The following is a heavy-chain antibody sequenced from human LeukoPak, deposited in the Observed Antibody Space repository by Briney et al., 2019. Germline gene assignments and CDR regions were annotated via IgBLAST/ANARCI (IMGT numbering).Heavy chain of an antibody. D-gene: IGHD3-10*01. J-gene: IGHJ4*02. CDR3: VRRDDSGSYYTY. CDR1: GFTFSSYS. Sequence: GGSLRLSCAASGFTFSSYSMNWVRQAPGKGLEWVSYITYNSGTIYYTDSVKGRFTISRDNAKNSLYLQINSLRAEDTAVYYCVRRDDSGSYYTYWGQGTLVTVSS. CDR2: ITYNSGTI. V-gene: IGHV3-48*01.